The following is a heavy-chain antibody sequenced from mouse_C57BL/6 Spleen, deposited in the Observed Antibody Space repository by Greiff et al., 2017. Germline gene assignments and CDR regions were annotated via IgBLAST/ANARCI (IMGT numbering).Heavy chain of an antibody. CDR2: IYPGDGDT. CDR3: ARGWDYFDY. Sequence: VQLQESGPELVKPGASVKISCKASGYAFSSSWMNWVKQRPGKGLEWIGRIYPGDGDTNYNGKFKGKATLTADKSSSTAYMQLSSLTSEDSAVYCCARGWDYFDYWGQGTTLTVSS. J-gene: IGHJ2*01. CDR1: GYAFSSSW. V-gene: IGHV1-82*01. D-gene: IGHD3-3*01.